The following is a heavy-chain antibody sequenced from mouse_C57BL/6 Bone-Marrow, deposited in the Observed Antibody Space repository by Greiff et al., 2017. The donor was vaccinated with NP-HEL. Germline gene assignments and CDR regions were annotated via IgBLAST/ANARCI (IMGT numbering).Heavy chain of an antibody. CDR1: GYTFTNYW. CDR3: ARGARAYYRYFDV. V-gene: IGHV1-63*01. J-gene: IGHJ1*03. Sequence: QVQLQQSGAELVRPGTSVKMSCKASGYTFTNYWIGWAKQRPGHGLEWIGDIYPGGGYTTYNEKFKGKATLTADKSSSTAYMQFSSLTSEDSAIYYCARGARAYYRYFDVWGTGTTVTVSS. CDR2: IYPGGGYT. D-gene: IGHD2-12*01.